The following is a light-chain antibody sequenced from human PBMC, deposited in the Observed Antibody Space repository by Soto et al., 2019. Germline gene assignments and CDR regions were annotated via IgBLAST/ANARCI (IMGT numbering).Light chain of an antibody. J-gene: IGKJ2*01. CDR2: VAS. V-gene: IGKV1-39*01. CDR1: QSISHY. CDR3: LQSHSTPYT. Sequence: DIQMTQFPSSLSASLGDRVTITCRASQSISHYLNWYQQKPGKAPKLLLYVASRLQSGVPSRFSASGSGTDFTLTISSLQAEDFATYYCLQSHSTPYTFGQGTKLEIK.